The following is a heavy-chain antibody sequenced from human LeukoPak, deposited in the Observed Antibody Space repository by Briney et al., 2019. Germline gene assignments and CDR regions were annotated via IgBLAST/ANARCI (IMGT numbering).Heavy chain of an antibody. Sequence: ASVKVSCKASGYTFTNYAMQWVRQAPGQRLEWMGWINAGNGNTRYSQRFQGRVTITRDTSASTVYMEVTSLRSEDTAVYYCARGIWSRTVSSYYLDYWGQGTLVTVSS. CDR2: INAGNGNT. V-gene: IGHV1-3*01. CDR1: GYTFTNYA. J-gene: IGHJ4*02. CDR3: ARGIWSRTVSSYYLDY. D-gene: IGHD3-3*01.